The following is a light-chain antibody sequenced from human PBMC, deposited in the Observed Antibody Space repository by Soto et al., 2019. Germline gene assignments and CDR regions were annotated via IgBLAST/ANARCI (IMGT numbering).Light chain of an antibody. V-gene: IGLV1-51*01. CDR2: DDN. Sequence: QSVLTQPPSVSAAPGQKVTISCSGSNSNIETNYVSWYQHLPGTAPKLLIYDDNKRPSGIPDRFSGSKSGTSATLGITGLQTGDEATYYCGTWDRSLSAVVFGGGTKLT. CDR3: GTWDRSLSAVV. CDR1: NSNIETNY. J-gene: IGLJ2*01.